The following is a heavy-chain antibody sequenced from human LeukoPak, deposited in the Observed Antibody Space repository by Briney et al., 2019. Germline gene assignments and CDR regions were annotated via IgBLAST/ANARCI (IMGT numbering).Heavy chain of an antibody. D-gene: IGHD5-18*01. J-gene: IGHJ3*02. CDR2: INHSGST. CDR3: ARANSYGEFDAFDI. V-gene: IGHV4-34*01. Sequence: SETLSLTCAVYGGSFSGYYWSWIRQPPGKGLEWIGEINHSGSTNYNPSLKSRVTISVDTSKNQFSLKLSSVTAADTAVYYCARANSYGEFDAFDIWGQGTMVTVSS. CDR1: GGSFSGYY.